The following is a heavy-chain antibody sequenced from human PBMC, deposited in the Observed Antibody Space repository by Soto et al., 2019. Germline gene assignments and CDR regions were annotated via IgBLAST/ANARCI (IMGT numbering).Heavy chain of an antibody. CDR2: VSHDGRNN. CDR1: GFTFSDYA. J-gene: IGHJ4*02. D-gene: IGHD6-19*01. Sequence: VQLVESGGGVVQPGRSLRLSCAASGFTFSDYAMHWVRQAPGKGLEWVAVVSHDGRNNHYADSVKGRFTISRDSSKNTVSLEMTSLRAEDTAVYYCSKGGRQWLVTSDFNYWGQGALVTVSS. V-gene: IGHV3-30*18. CDR3: SKGGRQWLVTSDFNY.